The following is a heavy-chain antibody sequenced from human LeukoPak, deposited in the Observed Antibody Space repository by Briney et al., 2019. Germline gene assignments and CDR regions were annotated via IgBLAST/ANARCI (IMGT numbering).Heavy chain of an antibody. CDR2: IKSKTDGGTT. Sequence: GGSLRLSCAASGFTFSNAWMSWVRQAPGKGLEWVGRIKSKTDGGTTDYAAPVKGRFTISRDDSKNTLYLQMNSLKTEDTAVYYCTTVAQGGSYGDYFDYWGQGTLVTVSS. CDR1: GFTFSNAW. J-gene: IGHJ4*02. CDR3: TTVAQGGSYGDYFDY. V-gene: IGHV3-15*01. D-gene: IGHD1-26*01.